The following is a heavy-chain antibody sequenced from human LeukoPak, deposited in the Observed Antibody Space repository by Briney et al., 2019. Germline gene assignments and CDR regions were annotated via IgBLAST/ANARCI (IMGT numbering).Heavy chain of an antibody. CDR3: MRRSGGATQTP. V-gene: IGHV1-2*02. J-gene: IGHJ5*02. D-gene: IGHD3-10*01. Sequence: ASVKVSCKASGYTFSGFYRHWVRQAPGQGLQGLEWMGWIVPDSGATNYAQKFQGRVTMTRDTSTSTAYLDLSRLTSDDTDVYYCMRRSGGATQTPWGQGTLVTVSS. CDR2: IVPDSGAT. CDR1: GYTFSGFY.